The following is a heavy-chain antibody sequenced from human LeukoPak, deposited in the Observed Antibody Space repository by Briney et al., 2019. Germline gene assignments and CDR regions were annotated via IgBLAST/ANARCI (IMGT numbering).Heavy chain of an antibody. J-gene: IGHJ3*02. CDR1: GFTFSSYD. D-gene: IGHD1-14*01. CDR2: ISSGSSTM. Sequence: PGGSLRLSCAASGFTFSSYDMNWVRQAPGKGLEWVSYISSGSSTMYYADSVKGRFTISRGYAKNSLYLQMNSLRPEDTAVYYCASRSTMGRAFDIWGQGTMVTVSS. CDR3: ASRSTMGRAFDI. V-gene: IGHV3-48*01.